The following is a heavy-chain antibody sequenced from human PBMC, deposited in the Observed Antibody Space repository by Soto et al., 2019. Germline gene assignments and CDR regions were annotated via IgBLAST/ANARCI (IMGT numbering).Heavy chain of an antibody. Sequence: SETLSLTCTVSGGSISSYYCSWIRQPPGKGLEWIGYIYYSGSTNYNPSLKSRVTISVDTSKNQFSLKLSSVTAADTAVYYCARDPKQGGSYYSESYLDYGGKGPLATVPP. CDR3: ARDPKQGGSYYSESYLDY. CDR2: IYYSGST. V-gene: IGHV4-59*01. J-gene: IGHJ4*02. CDR1: GGSISSYY. D-gene: IGHD1-26*01.